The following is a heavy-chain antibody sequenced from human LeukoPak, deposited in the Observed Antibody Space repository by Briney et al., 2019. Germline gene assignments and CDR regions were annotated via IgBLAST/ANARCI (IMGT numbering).Heavy chain of an antibody. CDR1: GGSISSGSYY. CDR2: IYTSGST. V-gene: IGHV4-61*02. Sequence: SETLSLTCTVSGGSISSGSYYWSWIRQPAGKGLEWIGRIYTSGSTNYNPSLKSRVTISVDTSKNQFSLKLSSVTAADTAVYYCARYSARYSSFDYWGQGTLVTVSS. J-gene: IGHJ4*02. D-gene: IGHD5-18*01. CDR3: ARYSARYSSFDY.